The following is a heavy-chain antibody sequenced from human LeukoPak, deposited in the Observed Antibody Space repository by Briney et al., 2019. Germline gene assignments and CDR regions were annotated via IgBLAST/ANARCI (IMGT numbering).Heavy chain of an antibody. J-gene: IGHJ6*03. D-gene: IGHD6-25*01. CDR1: GGSLSSGSYY. V-gene: IGHV4-61*02. Sequence: SQTLSLTCTESGGSLSSGSYYCRWIRQPAGKGLGWIGRIYTSGRTNYNPSLKRRVPISVDTSKNQFSLKLSSVTAADPAVYYCARDRSGQTDYYYYMDVWGKGTTVTVPS. CDR2: IYTSGRT. CDR3: ARDRSGQTDYYYYMDV.